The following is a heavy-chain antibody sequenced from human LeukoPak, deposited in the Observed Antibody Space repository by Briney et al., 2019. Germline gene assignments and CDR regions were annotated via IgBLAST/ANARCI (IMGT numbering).Heavy chain of an antibody. CDR2: IHYNGRT. Sequence: SETLSLTCTVSSGSISSYYWSWIRQPPGKGLEWIGYIHYNGRTNYNPSLKSRVTISVDTSKNQFSLKLSSVTPADTAVYYCARVGFYDSSGFNWFDPWGQGTLVTVSS. CDR3: ARVGFYDSSGFNWFDP. CDR1: SGSISSYY. D-gene: IGHD3-22*01. J-gene: IGHJ5*02. V-gene: IGHV4-59*01.